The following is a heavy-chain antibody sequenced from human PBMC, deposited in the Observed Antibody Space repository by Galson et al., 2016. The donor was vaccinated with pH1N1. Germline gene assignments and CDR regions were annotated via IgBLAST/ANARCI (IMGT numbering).Heavy chain of an antibody. CDR1: GFTFSDYY. CDR2: VSSTSTYT. J-gene: IGHJ6*02. CDR3: ARDESSDFWSGLYGTDV. V-gene: IGHV3-11*06. D-gene: IGHD3-3*01. Sequence: SLRLSCAASGFTFSDYYMSWIRQAPGKGLEWISYVSSTSTYTKYADSMEGRFTISRDNAKNSLYLQMSSLRAEDTAVYYCARDESSDFWSGLYGTDVWGLGTTVTVSS.